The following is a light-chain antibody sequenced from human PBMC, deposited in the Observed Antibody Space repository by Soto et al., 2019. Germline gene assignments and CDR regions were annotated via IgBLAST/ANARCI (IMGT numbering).Light chain of an antibody. CDR1: QGTRNY. CDR3: QKYNSAPLT. J-gene: IGKJ3*01. CDR2: AAS. Sequence: DIQMTQSPSSLSASVGYRVTITCRASQGTRNYLAWYQQKPGKVPKLLIYAASTLQSGVPSRFSGSGSGTDFTLTISSLQPEDVATYYCQKYNSAPLTFGPGTKVDIK. V-gene: IGKV1-27*01.